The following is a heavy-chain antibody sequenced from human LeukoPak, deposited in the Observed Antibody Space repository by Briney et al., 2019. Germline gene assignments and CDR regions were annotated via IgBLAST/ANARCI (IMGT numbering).Heavy chain of an antibody. V-gene: IGHV1-2*02. CDR2: MHPGNGNT. CDR3: ARDGSYCVGGDCYSFDF. J-gene: IGHJ4*02. Sequence: ASVTVSCKASGYRFISNYIQWVRQAPGPGPEWMGWMHPGNGNTRYAEKFQGRVTITRDTSINTAYMDLNSLRSDDTAVYYCARDGSYCVGGDCYSFDFWGQGTLITVSS. D-gene: IGHD2-21*02. CDR1: GYRFISNY.